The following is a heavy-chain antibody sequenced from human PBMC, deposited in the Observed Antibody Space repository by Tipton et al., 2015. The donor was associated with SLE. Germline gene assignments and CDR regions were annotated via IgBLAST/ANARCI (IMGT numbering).Heavy chain of an antibody. V-gene: IGHV3-21*04. Sequence: GSLRLSCAASGFPFRAFWMHWVRQAPGKGLEWVSSISSSSRYIYHAESLKGRFTISRDNAENSLYLQMDSLRVEDTALYYCARESPWSNPYSVWFDPWGQGTLVTVSS. J-gene: IGHJ5*02. CDR3: ARESPWSNPYSVWFDP. CDR2: ISSSSRYI. CDR1: GFPFRAFW. D-gene: IGHD2-21*01.